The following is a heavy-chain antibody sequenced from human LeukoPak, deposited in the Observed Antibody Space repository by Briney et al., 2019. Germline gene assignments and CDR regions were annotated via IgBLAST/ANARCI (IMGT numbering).Heavy chain of an antibody. CDR2: IRYDGSNK. Sequence: WGSLSLSCAASAFTFSSYGMHWVRQAPGKGLVGVAFIRYDGSNKYYADPVKGRFTISRDNSKNTLYLQMDSLRAEDTAVYYCAKLYSSSSLDYWGQGTLVTVSS. D-gene: IGHD6-13*01. CDR1: AFTFSSYG. J-gene: IGHJ4*02. V-gene: IGHV3-30*02. CDR3: AKLYSSSSLDY.